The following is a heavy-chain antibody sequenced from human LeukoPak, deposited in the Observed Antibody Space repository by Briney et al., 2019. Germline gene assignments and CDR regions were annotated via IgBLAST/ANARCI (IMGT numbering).Heavy chain of an antibody. D-gene: IGHD6-13*01. Sequence: SETLSLTCTVSGGSISSSSYYWGWIRQPPGKGLEWIGSIYYSGSTYYNPSLKSRVTISVDTSKNQFSLKLSSVTAADTAVYYCARGPRTRSSSWSLKQRAYFDYWGQGTLVTSPQ. J-gene: IGHJ4*02. V-gene: IGHV4-39*07. CDR3: ARGPRTRSSSWSLKQRAYFDY. CDR2: IYYSGST. CDR1: GGSISSSSYY.